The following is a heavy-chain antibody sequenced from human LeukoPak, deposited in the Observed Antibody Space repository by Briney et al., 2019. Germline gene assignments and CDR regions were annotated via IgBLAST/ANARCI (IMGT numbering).Heavy chain of an antibody. V-gene: IGHV4-30-4*08. CDR1: GGSISSGDYY. Sequence: SQTLSLTCTVSGGSISSGDYYWSWIRQPPGKGLEWIGEINHSGSTNYNPSLKSRVTISVDTSKNQFSLKLSSVTAADTAVYYCARAVSGSSYYFDYWGQGTLVTVSS. CDR2: INHSGST. CDR3: ARAVSGSSYYFDY. D-gene: IGHD1-26*01. J-gene: IGHJ4*02.